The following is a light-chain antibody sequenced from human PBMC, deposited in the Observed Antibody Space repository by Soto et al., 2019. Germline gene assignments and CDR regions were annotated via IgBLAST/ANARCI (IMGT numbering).Light chain of an antibody. CDR1: QSIDNA. V-gene: IGKV1-5*03. CDR2: RAT. J-gene: IGKJ1*01. CDR3: QQYNSYPRT. Sequence: DIQMTQSPSTLSASVRDRVTITCRASQSIDNALAWYQQKAGKAPNLLIYRATSLEGGVPSRFSGSGFGTEFTLTISSLQPDDFATYYFQQYNSYPRTFGQGTKVEIK.